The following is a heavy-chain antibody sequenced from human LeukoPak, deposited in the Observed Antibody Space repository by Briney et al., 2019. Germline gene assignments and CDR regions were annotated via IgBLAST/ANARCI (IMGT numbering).Heavy chain of an antibody. J-gene: IGHJ4*02. D-gene: IGHD4-17*01. Sequence: PSETLSLTCTVSGGSISSYYWSWIRQPPGKGLEWIGYIYYSGSTNYNPSLKSRVTISVDTSKNQFSLKLSSVTAADTAVYYCARSPLLTTVTLFDYWGQGTLVTVSS. CDR1: GGSISSYY. CDR3: ARSPLLTTVTLFDY. CDR2: IYYSGST. V-gene: IGHV4-59*01.